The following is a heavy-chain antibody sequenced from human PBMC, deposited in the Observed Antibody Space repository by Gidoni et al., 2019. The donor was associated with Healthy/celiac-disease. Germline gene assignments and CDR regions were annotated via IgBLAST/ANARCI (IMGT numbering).Heavy chain of an antibody. CDR3: ARGYSRGVTRVYYYYYGMDV. CDR1: GGSFSGYY. CDR2: INHSGST. Sequence: QVQLQQWGAGLLKPSETLSLTCAVYGGSFSGYYWSWIRQPPGKGLEWIGEINHSGSTNYNPSLKSRVTISVDTSKNQFSLKLSSVTAADTAVYYCARGYSRGVTRVYYYYYGMDVWGQGTTVTVSS. D-gene: IGHD2-21*01. J-gene: IGHJ6*02. V-gene: IGHV4-34*01.